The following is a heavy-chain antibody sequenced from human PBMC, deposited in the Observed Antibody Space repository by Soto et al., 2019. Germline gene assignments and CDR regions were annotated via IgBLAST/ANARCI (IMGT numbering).Heavy chain of an antibody. V-gene: IGHV3-30-3*01. CDR2: TSSDGNRK. CDR3: ARDRWESYFERYRIDY. D-gene: IGHD1-26*01. J-gene: IGHJ4*02. Sequence: QVQLVESGGGVVQPGRSLRLSCAASGFTFRTYPIHWVRQAPGKGLEWVAITSSDGNRKYYADSVKGRFTVSRDNSKNTLYLQMNSLRVEDTAVYYCARDRWESYFERYRIDYWGQGTLVTVSS. CDR1: GFTFRTYP.